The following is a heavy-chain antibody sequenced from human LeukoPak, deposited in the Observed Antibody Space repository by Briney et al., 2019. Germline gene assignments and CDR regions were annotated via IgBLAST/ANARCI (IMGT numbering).Heavy chain of an antibody. V-gene: IGHV4-59*01. D-gene: IGHD4-17*01. J-gene: IGHJ6*02. Sequence: SETLSLTCTVSGGSISSYYWSWVRQPPGEGLERIWYIYYSGSTNYNPSLKSRVTISVDTSKNQFSLKLSSVTAADTAVYYCARGTVPYYYYYGMDVWGQGTTVTVSS. CDR2: IYYSGST. CDR3: ARGTVPYYYYYGMDV. CDR1: GGSISSYY.